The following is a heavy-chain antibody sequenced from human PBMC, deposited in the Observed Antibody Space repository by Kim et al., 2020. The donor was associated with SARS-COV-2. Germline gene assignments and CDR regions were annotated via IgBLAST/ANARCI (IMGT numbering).Heavy chain of an antibody. CDR3: ARLGGHCDD. D-gene: IGHD3-16*01. CDR2: SYYSGST. Sequence: SETLSLTCTVSGGSISSSSYYWGWIRQPPGKGLEWIGSSYYSGSTYYNPSLKSLVTISVDTSKNQFSLKLSSVTAEDTAVYYCARLGGHCDDWCQGSLV. J-gene: IGHJ4*02. V-gene: IGHV4-39*01. CDR1: GGSISSSSYY.